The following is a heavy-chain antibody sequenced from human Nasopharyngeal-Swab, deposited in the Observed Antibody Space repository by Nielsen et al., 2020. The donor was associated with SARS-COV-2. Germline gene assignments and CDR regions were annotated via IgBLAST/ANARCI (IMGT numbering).Heavy chain of an antibody. CDR3: ARGRGGYGSIWYGDYYYYMDV. Sequence: ESLSLTCAVYGGSFSGYYWSWIRQPTGKGLEWIGEINDRGSTNYNPSLKSRVTISVDTSKKQFSLKLSSVHAADTAVYYCARGRGGYGSIWYGDYYYYMDVWGKGTTVTVSS. D-gene: IGHD6-13*01. CDR2: INDRGST. CDR1: GGSFSGYY. V-gene: IGHV4-34*01. J-gene: IGHJ6*03.